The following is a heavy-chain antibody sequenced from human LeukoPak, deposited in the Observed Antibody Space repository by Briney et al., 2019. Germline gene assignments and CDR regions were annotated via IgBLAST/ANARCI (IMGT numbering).Heavy chain of an antibody. Sequence: ASVKVSCKASGYTFTSYAMNWVRQAPGQGLEWMGWINTNTGNPTYAQGFTGRFVFSLDTSVSTAYLQISSLKAEDTAVYYCARSGLWFGETHAPNNWFDPWGQGTLVTVSS. J-gene: IGHJ5*02. CDR2: INTNTGNP. CDR3: ARSGLWFGETHAPNNWFDP. CDR1: GYTFTSYA. D-gene: IGHD3-10*01. V-gene: IGHV7-4-1*02.